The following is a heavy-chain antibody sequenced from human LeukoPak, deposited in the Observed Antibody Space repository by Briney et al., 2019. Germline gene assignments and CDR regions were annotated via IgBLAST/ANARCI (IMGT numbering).Heavy chain of an antibody. V-gene: IGHV3-7*01. Sequence: GGSLRLSCAASGFTISRYWMSWVRQAPGKGLEWVANIKQDGSEKYYVDSVKGRFTISRDNAKNSLYLQMNSLRAEDTAVYYCARDRGHYFDTHYGYYGFFDYWGQGTLVTVSS. CDR2: IKQDGSEK. CDR3: ARDRGHYFDTHYGYYGFFDY. D-gene: IGHD3-22*01. CDR1: GFTISRYW. J-gene: IGHJ4*02.